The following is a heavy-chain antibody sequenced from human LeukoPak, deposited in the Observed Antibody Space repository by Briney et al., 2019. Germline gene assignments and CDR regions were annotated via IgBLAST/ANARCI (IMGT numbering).Heavy chain of an antibody. CDR1: GYTFTGYY. CDR2: INPNSGGT. CDR3: ARISRDFWSGFYYYYYMDV. V-gene: IGHV1-2*02. D-gene: IGHD3-3*01. J-gene: IGHJ6*03. Sequence: GASVKVSCKASGYTFTGYYMHWVRQAPGQGLEWMGWINPNSGGTNYAQKFQGRVTITRNTSISTAYMELSSLRSEDTAVYYCARISRDFWSGFYYYYYMDVWGKGTTVTVSS.